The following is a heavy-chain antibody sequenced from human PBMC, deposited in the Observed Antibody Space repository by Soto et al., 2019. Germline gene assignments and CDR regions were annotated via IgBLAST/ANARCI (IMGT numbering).Heavy chain of an antibody. Sequence: LRLSCAASGFTFSSYSMNWVRQAPGKGLEWVSYISSSSSTIYYADSVKGRFTISRDNAKNSLYLQMNSLRDEDTAVYYCARDQCSSTSCYVYYYGMDVWGQGXTVTVYS. CDR2: ISSSSSTI. J-gene: IGHJ6*02. D-gene: IGHD2-2*01. CDR3: ARDQCSSTSCYVYYYGMDV. V-gene: IGHV3-48*02. CDR1: GFTFSSYS.